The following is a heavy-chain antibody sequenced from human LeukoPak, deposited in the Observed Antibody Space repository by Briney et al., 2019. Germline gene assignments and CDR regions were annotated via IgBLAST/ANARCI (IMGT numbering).Heavy chain of an antibody. V-gene: IGHV3-30*07. D-gene: IGHD1-26*01. Sequence: DSVKGRFSISGDNSKNTLDLQMNSLRAEDTAVYYCARDASAYSGSYLDYWGQGTLVSVSS. CDR3: ARDASAYSGSYLDY. J-gene: IGHJ4*02.